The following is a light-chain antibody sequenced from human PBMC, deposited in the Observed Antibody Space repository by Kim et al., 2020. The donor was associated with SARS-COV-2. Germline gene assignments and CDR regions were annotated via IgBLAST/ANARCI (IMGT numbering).Light chain of an antibody. V-gene: IGLV1-40*01. J-gene: IGLJ1*01. CDR3: QSFDNSLSSYV. CDR1: SSNIGAGYD. Sequence: QSVLTQPPSVSGAPGQRVLISCTGSSSNIGAGYDVHWYQQLPGTAPKFLVYSNNNRPSGVPDRFSTSKSGTSASLAITGLQAEDEADYYCQSFDNSLSSYVFGTGNKVTVL. CDR2: SNN.